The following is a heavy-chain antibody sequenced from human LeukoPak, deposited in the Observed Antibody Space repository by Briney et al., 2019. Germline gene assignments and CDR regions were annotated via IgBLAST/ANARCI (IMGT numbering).Heavy chain of an antibody. D-gene: IGHD3-22*01. CDR2: ISGSGGTT. CDR1: GFTFNNNA. Sequence: GGSLRLSCATSGFTFNNNAMSWVRQAPGKGLEWVSGISGSGGTTYYADSVKGRFTISRDNSKNTLYLQMNSLRAEDTAVYYCAKADTSGYSFFDYWGQGTLVTVSS. J-gene: IGHJ4*02. V-gene: IGHV3-23*01. CDR3: AKADTSGYSFFDY.